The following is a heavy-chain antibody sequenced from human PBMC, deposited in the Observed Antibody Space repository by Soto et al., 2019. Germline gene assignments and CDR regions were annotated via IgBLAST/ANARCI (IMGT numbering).Heavy chain of an antibody. CDR2: IKQDGSEK. Sequence: PGGSLRLSCAASGFTFSSYWMSWVRQAPGKGLECVANIKQDGSEKYYVDSVKGRFTISRDKAKNSLYLQINSLRAEDTAVYYCAIDAHGIATAGNPLDAFDIRGHGTMVTV. CDR3: AIDAHGIATAGNPLDAFDI. J-gene: IGHJ3*02. D-gene: IGHD6-13*01. CDR1: GFTFSSYW. V-gene: IGHV3-7*03.